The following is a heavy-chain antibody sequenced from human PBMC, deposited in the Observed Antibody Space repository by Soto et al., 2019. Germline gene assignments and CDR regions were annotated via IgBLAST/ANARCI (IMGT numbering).Heavy chain of an antibody. CDR2: IYYSEST. J-gene: IGHJ6*02. Sequence: SETLSLTCAVSGGSISSGGYSWSWIRQPPGKGLEWIGYIYYSESTYYNPSLESRITISVDTSKNQFSLKVSSVTVADTAVYYCARLGGYCSSTSCYGYYGMDVWGQGTTVTVSS. V-gene: IGHV4-30-2*03. CDR1: GGSISSGGYS. D-gene: IGHD2-2*01. CDR3: ARLGGYCSSTSCYGYYGMDV.